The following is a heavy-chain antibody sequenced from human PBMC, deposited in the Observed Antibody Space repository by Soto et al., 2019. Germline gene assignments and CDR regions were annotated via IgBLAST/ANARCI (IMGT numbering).Heavy chain of an antibody. Sequence: PSETLSLTCNVSGGSVSSGGYYWSWIRQHPGKGLEWIGYIHYSGSTYYNPSLKSRVTMSIDTSKNLFSLNLSSVTAADTAVYYCARAGGAGSGRDWFDPWGQGTLVTVSS. J-gene: IGHJ5*02. CDR2: IHYSGST. CDR1: GGSVSSGGYY. D-gene: IGHD6-13*01. V-gene: IGHV4-31*03. CDR3: ARAGGAGSGRDWFDP.